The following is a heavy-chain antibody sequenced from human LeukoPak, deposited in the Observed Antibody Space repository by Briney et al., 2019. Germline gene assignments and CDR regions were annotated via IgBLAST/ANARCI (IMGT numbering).Heavy chain of an antibody. CDR3: ATGSGSYFLSLDY. D-gene: IGHD1-26*01. J-gene: IGHJ4*02. CDR2: IVVGSGNT. V-gene: IGHV1-58*01. Sequence: SVKVSCKTSGFTFTSSAVQWVRQARGQRLEWIGWIVVGSGNTNYAQKFQERVTNTRDMSTSTAYMEVSSLRSEDTAVYYCATGSGSYFLSLDYWGQGTLVTVSS. CDR1: GFTFTSSA.